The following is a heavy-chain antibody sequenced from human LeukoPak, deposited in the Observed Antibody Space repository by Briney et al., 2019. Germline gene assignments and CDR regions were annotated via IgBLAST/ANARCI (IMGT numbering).Heavy chain of an antibody. V-gene: IGHV3-33*01. D-gene: IGHD5-12*01. Sequence: GRSLRLSCAASGFTFSSYGMHWVRQAPGKGLEWVAVIWYDGSNKYYADSVKGRFTISRDNSKNTLYLQMNSLRAEDTAVYYCARERKWLRFVDYWGQGTLVTVSS. CDR3: ARERKWLRFVDY. J-gene: IGHJ4*02. CDR1: GFTFSSYG. CDR2: IWYDGSNK.